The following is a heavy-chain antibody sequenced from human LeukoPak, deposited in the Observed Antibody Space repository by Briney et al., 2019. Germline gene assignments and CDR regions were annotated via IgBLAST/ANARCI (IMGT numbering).Heavy chain of an antibody. J-gene: IGHJ6*04. CDR3: ARDSLGMVRGVISQYYYGMDV. CDR1: GFTFSSYA. Sequence: GRSLRLSCAASGFTFSSYAMHWVRQAPGKGLEWVAVISYDGSNKYYADSVKGRFTISRDNSKNTLYLQMNSLRAEDTAVYYCARDSLGMVRGVISQYYYGMDVWGEGTTVTVSS. CDR2: ISYDGSNK. V-gene: IGHV3-30*04. D-gene: IGHD3-10*01.